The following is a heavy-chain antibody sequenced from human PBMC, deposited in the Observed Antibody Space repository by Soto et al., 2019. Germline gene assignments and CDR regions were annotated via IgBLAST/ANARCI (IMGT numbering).Heavy chain of an antibody. D-gene: IGHD3-3*02. CDR1: GGTFSTSA. Sequence: QVQLMQSGAEVKKPGSSVKVSCKASGGTFSTSAISWVRQAPRERLEWVGGIMPVFATPDYAQKFQGRVTISADESTTTAYLELTSLTTDDTAVYYCARDKDRQQLGGNYYYILDVWGQGTAITISS. CDR2: IMPVFATP. J-gene: IGHJ6*02. CDR3: ARDKDRQQLGGNYYYILDV. V-gene: IGHV1-69*12.